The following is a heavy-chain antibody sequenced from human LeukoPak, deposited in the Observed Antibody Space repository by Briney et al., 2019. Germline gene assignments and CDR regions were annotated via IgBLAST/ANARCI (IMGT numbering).Heavy chain of an antibody. J-gene: IGHJ4*02. D-gene: IGHD1-1*01. CDR1: GFTFSSYS. V-gene: IGHV3-21*01. Sequence: GGSLRLSCAASGFTFSSYSMNWVRQAPGKGLEWVSSISSSSTCIYYADSLKGRFTISRDNAKNSLYLQMNSLRAEDTAVYYCARGRGTTGTSEFDYWGLGTLVTVSS. CDR3: ARGRGTTGTSEFDY. CDR2: ISSSSTCI.